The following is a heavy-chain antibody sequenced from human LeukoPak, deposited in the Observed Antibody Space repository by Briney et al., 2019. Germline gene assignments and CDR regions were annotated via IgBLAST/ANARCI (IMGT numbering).Heavy chain of an antibody. CDR1: GGSICSYY. CDR3: TRYSYGILTGYPKGCFDP. D-gene: IGHD3-9*01. CDR2: IYYSGST. Sequence: SETLSLTSTVSGGSICSYYWSWIPHPPGQGRKGIGYIYYSGSTNYNPSLKGRVTISVDTSKNQFSLKLSSGTAAATAYYYCTRYSYGILTGYPKGCFDPWGRGTRVSVST. V-gene: IGHV4-59*01. J-gene: IGHJ5*02.